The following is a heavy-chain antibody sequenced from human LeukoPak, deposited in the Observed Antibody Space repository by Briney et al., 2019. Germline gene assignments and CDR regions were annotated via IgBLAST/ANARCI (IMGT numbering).Heavy chain of an antibody. CDR2: IYYSGST. V-gene: IGHV4-59*08. D-gene: IGHD3-22*01. J-gene: IGHJ4*02. CDR3: ASSYYYDSSGYVNFDY. Sequence: SGTLSLTCTVSGGSLSSYYWSWLRQPPGKGLEWTGHIYYSGSTNYNPSPKSRVTISLDTSKNQFSLKLSSVTAADTAVYYCASSYYYDSSGYVNFDYWGQGTLVTVSS. CDR1: GGSLSSYY.